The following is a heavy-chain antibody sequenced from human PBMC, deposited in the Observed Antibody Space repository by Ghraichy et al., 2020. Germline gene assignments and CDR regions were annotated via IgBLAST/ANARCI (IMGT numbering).Heavy chain of an antibody. D-gene: IGHD3-3*01. CDR2: IYHSGST. CDR1: GYSISSGYY. V-gene: IGHV4-38-2*01. J-gene: IGHJ5*02. CDR3: ARGTDPNPYYDFWSGYYLDNWFDP. Sequence: SETLSLTCAVSGYSISSGYYWGWIRQPPGKGLEWIGSIYHSGSTYYNPSLKSRVTISVDTSKNQFSLKLSSVTAADTAVYYCARGTDPNPYYDFWSGYYLDNWFDPWGQGTLVTVSS.